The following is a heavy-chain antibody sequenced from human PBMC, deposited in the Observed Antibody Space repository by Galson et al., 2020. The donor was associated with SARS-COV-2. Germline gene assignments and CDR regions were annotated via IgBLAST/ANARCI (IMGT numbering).Heavy chain of an antibody. D-gene: IGHD3-10*01. V-gene: IGHV4-39*07. Sequence: SQTLSLTCTVPGGSISSSSYYWGWIRQPPGKGLEWIGSIYYSGGTYYNPSLKRRLTISVDTSKNQFFLKLNSVTAADTAVYYCARFPECGWFGEASGYSGMDVWGQGTTVTVSS. CDR1: GGSISSSSYY. CDR2: IYYSGGT. J-gene: IGHJ6*02. CDR3: ARFPECGWFGEASGYSGMDV.